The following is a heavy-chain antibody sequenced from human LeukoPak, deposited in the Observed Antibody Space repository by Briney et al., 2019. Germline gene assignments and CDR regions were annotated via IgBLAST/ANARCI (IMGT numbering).Heavy chain of an antibody. CDR3: ASHYYDSSGYYSDY. CDR2: INPNSGGT. Sequence: ASVKVSCTASGDTCTGYYMHWVRQAPGQGLEWMGWINPNSGGTNYAQKFQGRVTMTRDTSISTAYMELSRLRSDDTAVYYCASHYYDSSGYYSDYWGQGTLVTVSS. J-gene: IGHJ4*02. CDR1: GDTCTGYY. D-gene: IGHD3-22*01. V-gene: IGHV1-2*02.